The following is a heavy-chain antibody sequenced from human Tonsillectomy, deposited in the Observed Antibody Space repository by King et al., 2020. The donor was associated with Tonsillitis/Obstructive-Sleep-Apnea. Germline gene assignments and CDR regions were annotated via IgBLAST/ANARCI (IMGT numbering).Heavy chain of an antibody. D-gene: IGHD2-2*01. CDR2: IDPSDSYT. CDR3: ATSFTFPAYYYMDV. J-gene: IGHJ6*03. V-gene: IGHV5-10-1*01. Sequence: VQLVESGAEVKKPGESLTISCKGSGYSFTSYWITWVRQMPGKGLEWMGRIDPSDSYTNYSPSFQGHVTISADKSISTAYLQWSSLKASDTAMYYCATSFTFPAYYYMDVWGKGTTVTVSS. CDR1: GYSFTSYW.